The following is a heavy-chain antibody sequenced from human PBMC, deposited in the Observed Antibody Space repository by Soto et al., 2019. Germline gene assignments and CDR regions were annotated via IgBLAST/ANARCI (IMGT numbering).Heavy chain of an antibody. V-gene: IGHV1-18*01. Sequence: ASVKVSCKASGYTFTSDGISWVRQAPGQGLEWMGWISAYNGNTNYAQKLQGRVTMTTDTSTSTAYMELRSLRSDDTALYYCARVRDYYDSSGYYVDYWGQGTLVTVSS. J-gene: IGHJ4*02. CDR2: ISAYNGNT. CDR3: ARVRDYYDSSGYYVDY. CDR1: GYTFTSDG. D-gene: IGHD3-22*01.